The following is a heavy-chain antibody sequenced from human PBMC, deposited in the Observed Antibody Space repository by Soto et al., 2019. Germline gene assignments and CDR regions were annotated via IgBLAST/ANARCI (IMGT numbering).Heavy chain of an antibody. Sequence: GGSLRLCCAASGFPVSSYVMHWVRQAPGKGLEWVAVISNDGGKKYYSASVKGRFTISRDNSKNMLYLQMNNLRDEDTAVYYCADPGSTDLDVWGQGTTVTVSS. CDR2: ISNDGGKK. J-gene: IGHJ6*02. V-gene: IGHV3-30*03. D-gene: IGHD2-21*01. CDR1: GFPVSSYV. CDR3: ADPGSTDLDV.